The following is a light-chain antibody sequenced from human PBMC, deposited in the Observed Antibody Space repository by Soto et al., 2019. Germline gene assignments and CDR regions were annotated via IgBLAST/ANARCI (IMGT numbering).Light chain of an antibody. CDR2: KVS. CDR1: SSDVGDGDF. CDR3: CSYTRSYTWV. J-gene: IGLJ3*02. Sequence: QSALTQPASVSGSPRQSITISCTGTSSDVGDGDFVSWYQQRPGNAPKLMIYKVSNRPSGVSNRFSGSKSGNTASLTISGLQAEDEADYYGCSYTRSYTWVFGGGTKLTVL. V-gene: IGLV2-14*01.